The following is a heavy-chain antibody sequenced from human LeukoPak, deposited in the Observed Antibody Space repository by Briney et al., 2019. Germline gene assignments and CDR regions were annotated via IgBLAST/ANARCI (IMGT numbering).Heavy chain of an antibody. V-gene: IGHV4-59*08. Sequence: QSSETLSLTCTVSGGSMSPYHWGWIRQPPGKGLEWTGYIYYSGSNNYNPSLNSRVTISVDTSKNQFSLRLSSVTAADTAIYYCARAVSGHFDYWGQGTLVTVSS. CDR3: ARAVSGHFDY. J-gene: IGHJ4*02. CDR1: GGSMSPYH. D-gene: IGHD6-19*01. CDR2: IYYSGSN.